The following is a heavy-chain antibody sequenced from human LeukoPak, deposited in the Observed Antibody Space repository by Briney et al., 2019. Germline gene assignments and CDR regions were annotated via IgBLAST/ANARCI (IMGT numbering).Heavy chain of an antibody. D-gene: IGHD2-15*01. CDR2: ISSSSSYI. CDR3: ARGSECSGGSCYPVGYYYYYGMDV. CDR1: GFTFSSYS. Sequence: NPGGPLRLSCAASGFTFSSYSMNWVRQAPGKGLEWLSSISSSSSYIYYADSVKGRFTISRDNAKNSLCLQMSSLRAEDTAVYYCARGSECSGGSCYPVGYYYYYGMDVWGKGATVTVSS. J-gene: IGHJ6*04. V-gene: IGHV3-21*01.